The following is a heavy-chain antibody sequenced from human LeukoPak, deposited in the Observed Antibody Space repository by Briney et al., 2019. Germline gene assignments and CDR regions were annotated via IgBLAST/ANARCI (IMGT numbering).Heavy chain of an antibody. D-gene: IGHD2-15*01. Sequence: ASVKVSCKASGYTFTSYGISWVRQAPGQGLEWMGWISAYNGYAKYAQNVQGRVTMNTDTSPSTAYMDLRSLRSDDTAVYYCARNDSSAYDYWGQGTLVTVSS. V-gene: IGHV1-18*01. CDR3: ARNDSSAYDY. CDR2: ISAYNGYA. CDR1: GYTFTSYG. J-gene: IGHJ4*02.